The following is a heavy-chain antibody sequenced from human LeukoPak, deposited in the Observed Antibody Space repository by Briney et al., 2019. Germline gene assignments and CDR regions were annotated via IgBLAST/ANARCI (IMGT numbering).Heavy chain of an antibody. V-gene: IGHV3-21*01. Sequence: GGSLRLSCAASGFTFSNYDMNWVRQAPGKWLEWVSYISSSSSDIYYADSVKGRFAISRDNAKNSLYLQMYSLRAEDTAVYYCAGTYGSGSYPNYWGQGTLVTVSS. CDR3: AGTYGSGSYPNY. J-gene: IGHJ4*02. D-gene: IGHD3-10*01. CDR1: GFTFSNYD. CDR2: ISSSSSDI.